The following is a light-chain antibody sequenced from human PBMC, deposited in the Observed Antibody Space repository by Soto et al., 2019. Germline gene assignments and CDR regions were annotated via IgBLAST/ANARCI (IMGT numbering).Light chain of an antibody. V-gene: IGKV1-5*01. CDR3: QQYNNYPT. CDR1: QSISSW. J-gene: IGKJ1*01. Sequence: DIQITQSPSTLSASVGDSAIINCRASQSISSWLAWYQLRPGKAPKLLIYDASSLESGVPSRLSGRGSGTEFTLTIRSLQPDDFATYYCQQYNNYPTFGQGTKVDI. CDR2: DAS.